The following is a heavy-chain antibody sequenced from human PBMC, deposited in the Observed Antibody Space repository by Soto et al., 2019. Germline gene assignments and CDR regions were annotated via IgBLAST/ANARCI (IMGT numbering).Heavy chain of an antibody. CDR1: GFSFSTYS. CDR3: ARDENWAFDY. CDR2: VSSSGSGI. V-gene: IGHV3-48*02. D-gene: IGHD3-16*01. J-gene: IGHJ4*02. Sequence: EVQVVESGGGLVQPGGSLRLSCAASGFSFSTYSMNWVRQAPGKGLEWVSYVSSSGSGIFYADSVKGRFTISRDNAKNSLYLQMNSLRDEDTAIYYCARDENWAFDYWAQGTLVTGSS.